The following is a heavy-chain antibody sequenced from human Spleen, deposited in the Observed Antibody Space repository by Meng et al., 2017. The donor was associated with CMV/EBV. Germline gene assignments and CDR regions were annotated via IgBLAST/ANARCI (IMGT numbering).Heavy chain of an antibody. CDR2: ITDYNANT. Sequence: ASVKVSCKASGYTFTAHYFHWVRQAPGQGLEWMGWITDYNANTNSAEKFQGRVTMTRDTSTSTGYLELRNLTYDDTAIYYCARINYWGQEPGFDVWGQGTPVTVSS. J-gene: IGHJ6*02. CDR3: ARINYWGQEPGFDV. V-gene: IGHV1-18*04. D-gene: IGHD3-16*01. CDR1: GYTFTAHY.